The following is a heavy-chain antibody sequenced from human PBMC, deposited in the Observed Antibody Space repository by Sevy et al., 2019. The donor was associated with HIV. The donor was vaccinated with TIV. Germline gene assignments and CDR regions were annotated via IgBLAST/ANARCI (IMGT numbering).Heavy chain of an antibody. CDR2: IFYSGST. V-gene: IGHV4-30-4*01. Sequence: SETLSLTCTVSGGSVGNDDYYWSSIRQPPGKGLDWIGYIFYSGSTYYNPSLKSRGSISVDTSKNHFSLRLRSVTAADTAVYYCARGAASSGAYKFDYWGPGTLVTVSS. D-gene: IGHD1-1*01. CDR3: ARGAASSGAYKFDY. CDR1: GGSVGNDDYY. J-gene: IGHJ4*02.